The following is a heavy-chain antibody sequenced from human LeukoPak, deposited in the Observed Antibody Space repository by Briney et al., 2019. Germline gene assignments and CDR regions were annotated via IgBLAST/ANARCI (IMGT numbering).Heavy chain of an antibody. Sequence: SETLSLTCAVYGGSFSGYYWSWIRQPPGKGLEWIGEINHSGSTNYNPSLKSRVTISVDTSKNQFSLKLSSVTAADTAVYYCARGRTLCGSGSYTDYWGQGTLVTVSS. J-gene: IGHJ4*02. V-gene: IGHV4-34*01. CDR3: ARGRTLCGSGSYTDY. CDR2: INHSGST. CDR1: GGSFSGYY. D-gene: IGHD3-10*01.